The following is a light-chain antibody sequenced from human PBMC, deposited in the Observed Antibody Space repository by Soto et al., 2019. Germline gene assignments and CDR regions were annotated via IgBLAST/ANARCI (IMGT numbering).Light chain of an antibody. CDR2: DAS. CDR3: QQSFSIPFT. Sequence: DIQMTQSPSSLSATVGDRVTITCRASQTIGKYLNWYQQQPGKVPKLLIYDASYLQSEVPSRFSGSESGTDFTVNISDLRTEDFATYYCQQSFSIPFTFGPGTKVDIK. V-gene: IGKV1-39*01. J-gene: IGKJ3*01. CDR1: QTIGKY.